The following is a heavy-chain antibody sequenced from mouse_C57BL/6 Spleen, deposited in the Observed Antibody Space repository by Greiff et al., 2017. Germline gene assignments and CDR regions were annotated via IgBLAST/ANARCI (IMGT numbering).Heavy chain of an antibody. J-gene: IGHJ4*01. CDR3: ARSNYGAMDY. Sequence: VQRVESGPELVKPGASVKISCKASGYAFSSSWMNWVKQRPGKGLEWIGRIYPGDGDTNYNGKFKGKATLTADKSSSTAYMQLSSLTSEDSAVYFCARSNYGAMDYWGQGTSVTVSS. D-gene: IGHD2-5*01. CDR2: IYPGDGDT. V-gene: IGHV1-82*01. CDR1: GYAFSSSW.